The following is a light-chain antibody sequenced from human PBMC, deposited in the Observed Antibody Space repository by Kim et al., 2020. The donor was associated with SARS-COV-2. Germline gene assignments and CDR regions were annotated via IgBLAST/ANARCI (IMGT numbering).Light chain of an antibody. CDR3: QQYNNWPRT. J-gene: IGKJ2*01. CDR2: GSS. CDR1: RSVGSN. Sequence: SVSPGERVTVSCRASRSVGSNLAWYQHKSGQAPRLLIYGSSTVAAGVPARFSGSGSGTEFALTISSLQSEDFAVYYCQQYNNWPRTFGQGTKLEI. V-gene: IGKV3D-15*01.